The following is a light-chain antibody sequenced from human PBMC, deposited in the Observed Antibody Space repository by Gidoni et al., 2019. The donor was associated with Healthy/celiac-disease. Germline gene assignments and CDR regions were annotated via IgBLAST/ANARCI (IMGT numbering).Light chain of an antibody. CDR2: DAS. Sequence: DIQLTQSPSSLSASVGDRVTITCQASQDIRHYLNWYQQKPGKAPKLLIYDASNLETGVPSRFSGSGSGTDFTFTISSLQPEDIATYYCQQYDNLVSFGQGTKLEIK. CDR1: QDIRHY. J-gene: IGKJ2*03. V-gene: IGKV1-33*01. CDR3: QQYDNLVS.